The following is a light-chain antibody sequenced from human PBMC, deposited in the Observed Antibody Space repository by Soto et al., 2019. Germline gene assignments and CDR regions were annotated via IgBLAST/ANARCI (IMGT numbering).Light chain of an antibody. Sequence: QSVLTQPPSASGTPGQRVTISCSGGSSNFGTNYVYWYQQLPGTAPKLLIYKNNQRPSGVPDRFSGSKSGTSASLAISGLRSEVEADYYCAAWDDSLSGLFGGGTQLTVL. CDR1: SSNFGTNY. CDR2: KNN. V-gene: IGLV1-47*01. J-gene: IGLJ2*01. CDR3: AAWDDSLSGL.